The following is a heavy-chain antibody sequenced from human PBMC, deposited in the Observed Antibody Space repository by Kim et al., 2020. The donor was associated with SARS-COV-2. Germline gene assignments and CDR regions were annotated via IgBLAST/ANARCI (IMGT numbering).Heavy chain of an antibody. CDR2: IDGNSRGT. CDR3: ICTIQNFD. J-gene: IGHJ2*01. Sequence: GGSLRLSCAASGFTFSNDWIHWVRQAPGKGLVWVSRIDGNSRGTNYDYAVTGKCSLTSDNDENTEILQLRIKRSKNEAVYDCICTIQNFD. CDR1: GFTFSNDW. V-gene: IGHV3-74*01. D-gene: IGHD2-8*01.